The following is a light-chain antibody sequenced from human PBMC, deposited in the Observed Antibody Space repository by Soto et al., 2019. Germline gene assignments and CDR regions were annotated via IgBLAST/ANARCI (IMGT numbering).Light chain of an antibody. CDR2: GAS. J-gene: IGKJ2*01. CDR3: QQYGNSPYT. V-gene: IGKV3-20*01. Sequence: EIVLTQSPGTLSLSPGERATLSCRASQSVRSSFLAWYQQKPGQAPRLLIYGASRRATGIPERYSGSGSGTDFSLTISRLEPEDFALYYCQQYGNSPYTFGQGTKLEIK. CDR1: QSVRSSF.